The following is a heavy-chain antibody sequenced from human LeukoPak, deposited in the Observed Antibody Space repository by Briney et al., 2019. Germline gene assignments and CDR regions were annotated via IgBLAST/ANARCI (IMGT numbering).Heavy chain of an antibody. J-gene: IGHJ1*01. CDR3: AKPPSLFISSYEYFQH. D-gene: IGHD6-6*01. CDR1: GFTFSSHP. Sequence: QPGGSLRLSCAASGFTFSSHPLSWVRQAPGKRLEWVSTLSGSGGSIYYADSVKGRFTISRDNSKNTLYLQMNSLRADDTAVYYCAKPPSLFISSYEYFQHWGQGTLVTVSS. CDR2: LSGSGGSI. V-gene: IGHV3-23*01.